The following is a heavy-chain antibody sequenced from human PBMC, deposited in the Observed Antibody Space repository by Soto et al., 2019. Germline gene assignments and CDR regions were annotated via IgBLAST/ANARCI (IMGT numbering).Heavy chain of an antibody. CDR1: GFTFSSYG. CDR2: ISYDGSNK. CDR3: AKDGDTAILPPFDY. D-gene: IGHD5-18*01. V-gene: IGHV3-30*18. Sequence: PGGSLRLSCAASGFTFSSYGMHWVRQAPGKGLEWVAVISYDGSNKYYADSVKGRFTISRDNSKNTLYLQMNSLRAEDTAVYYCAKDGDTAILPPFDYWGQGTMVTVYS. J-gene: IGHJ4*02.